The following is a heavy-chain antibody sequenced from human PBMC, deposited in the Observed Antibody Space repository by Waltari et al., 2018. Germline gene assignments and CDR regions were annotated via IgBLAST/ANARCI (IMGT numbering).Heavy chain of an antibody. V-gene: IGHV1-69*01. CDR2: IIPIFGTA. D-gene: IGHD3-10*01. CDR3: ARDDQGYGSGSQETYGMDV. Sequence: QVQLVQSGAEVKKPGSSVKVSCKASGGTFSSYAISWVRQAPGPGLEWMGGIIPIFGTANYAQKFQGRVTITADESTSTAYMELSSLRSEDTAVYYCARDDQGYGSGSQETYGMDVWGQGTTVTVSS. CDR1: GGTFSSYA. J-gene: IGHJ6*02.